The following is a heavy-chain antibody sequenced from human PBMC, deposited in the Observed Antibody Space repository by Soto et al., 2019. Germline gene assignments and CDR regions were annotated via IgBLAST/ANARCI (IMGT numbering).Heavy chain of an antibody. D-gene: IGHD6-6*01. CDR1: GYTFTSYY. CDR2: INPSGGST. CDR3: AREREYSSSSGRRDYYYYGMDV. V-gene: IGHV1-46*01. J-gene: IGHJ6*02. Sequence: QVQLVQSGAEVKKPGASVKVSCKASGYTFTSYYMHWVRQAPGQGLEWMGIINPSGGSTSYAQKFQGRVTMTRDTSTSTVYMELSSLRSEDTAVYYCAREREYSSSSGRRDYYYYGMDVWGQGTTVTVSS.